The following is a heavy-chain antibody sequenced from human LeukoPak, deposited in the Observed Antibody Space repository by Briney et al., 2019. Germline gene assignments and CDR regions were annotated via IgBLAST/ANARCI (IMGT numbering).Heavy chain of an antibody. V-gene: IGHV4-39*01. CDR2: SYYSGST. Sequence: SSETLSLTCTVSGGSISISSYYWGWIRQPPGKGLEWIGSSYYSGSTYYNPSIKSRVTISVDTSKNQFSLKLSSVTAADTAVYYCARRWYSGSRGFDYWGQGTLVTVSS. CDR3: ARRWYSGSRGFDY. D-gene: IGHD1-26*01. J-gene: IGHJ4*02. CDR1: GGSISISSYY.